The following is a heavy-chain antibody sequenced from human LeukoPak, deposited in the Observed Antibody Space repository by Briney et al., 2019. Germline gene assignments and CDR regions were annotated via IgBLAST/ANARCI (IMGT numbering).Heavy chain of an antibody. V-gene: IGHV4-39*01. J-gene: IGHJ6*02. Sequence: SETLSLTCTVSGGSISSSSYYWGWIRHPPGEGLECIGSIYYSGRPYYNPSLKSGVTISVDTSKNQFSLKLSFVTAADTAVYSCARHAGITIFGVVRWGGDQYGMDVWGQGTTVTVSS. CDR2: IYYSGRP. CDR1: GGSISSSSYY. D-gene: IGHD3-3*01. CDR3: ARHAGITIFGVVRWGGDQYGMDV.